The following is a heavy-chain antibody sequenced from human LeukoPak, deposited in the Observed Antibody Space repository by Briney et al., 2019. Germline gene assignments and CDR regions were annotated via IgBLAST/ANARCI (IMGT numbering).Heavy chain of an antibody. V-gene: IGHV4-31*03. CDR3: ARAPNRRRIITMVRGVPYFDY. Sequence: SQTLSLTCTVSGGSISSGGYYWSWTRQHPGKGLEWIGYTYYSGSTYYNPSLKSRVTISVDTSKNQFSLKLSSVTAADTAVYYCARAPNRRRIITMVRGVPYFDYWGQGTLVTVSS. J-gene: IGHJ4*02. CDR2: TYYSGST. D-gene: IGHD3-10*01. CDR1: GGSISSGGYY.